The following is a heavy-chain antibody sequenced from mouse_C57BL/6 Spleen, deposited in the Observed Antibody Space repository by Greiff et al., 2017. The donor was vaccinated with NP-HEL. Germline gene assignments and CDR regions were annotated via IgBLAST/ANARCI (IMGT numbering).Heavy chain of an antibody. CDR3: ARAIELGRGYFDV. Sequence: VQLQQPGAELVRPGSSVKLSCKASGYTFTSYWMHWVKQSPIQGLEWIGNIDPSDSETNYNQKFKDKATLTVDTSSSTAYMQLSSLTSEDAAVYYCARAIELGRGYFDVWGTGTTVTVSS. CDR2: IDPSDSET. CDR1: GYTFTSYW. V-gene: IGHV1-52*01. D-gene: IGHD4-1*01. J-gene: IGHJ1*03.